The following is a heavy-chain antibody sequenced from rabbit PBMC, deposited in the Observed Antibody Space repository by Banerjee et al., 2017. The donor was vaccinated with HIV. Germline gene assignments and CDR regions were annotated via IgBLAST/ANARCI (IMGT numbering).Heavy chain of an antibody. D-gene: IGHD6-1*01. CDR3: ARGVGGGGYGYTL. CDR2: IYAGSGGGT. V-gene: IGHV1S45*01. Sequence: QEQLVESGGGLVQPEGSLTLTCTASGFSFSSSYWMCWVRQAPGKGLEWIACIYAGSGGGTAYASWAKGRFTISKTSSTTVTLQMTSLTAADTATYFCARGVGGGGYGYTLWGQGTLVTVS. CDR1: GFSFSSSYW. J-gene: IGHJ3*01.